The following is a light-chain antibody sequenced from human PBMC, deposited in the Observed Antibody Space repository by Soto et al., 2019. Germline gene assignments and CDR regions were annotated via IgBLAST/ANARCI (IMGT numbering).Light chain of an antibody. CDR1: QGITNY. CDR2: AAS. J-gene: IGKJ3*01. CDR3: QRYNSVPPVT. V-gene: IGKV1-27*01. Sequence: DIQMTQSPSSLSASVGDRVTITCRASQGITNYLAWYQQQPGKAPKLLMYAASTLQSGVPSRFSGSGSGTDFTLTSSSLQPEDVATYYCQRYNSVPPVTFGPGTKVNL.